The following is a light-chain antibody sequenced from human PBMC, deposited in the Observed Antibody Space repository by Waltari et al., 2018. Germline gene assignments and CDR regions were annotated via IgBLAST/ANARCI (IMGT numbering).Light chain of an antibody. V-gene: IGLV1-40*01. CDR1: RSNIGSNHA. CDR2: DDT. Sequence: PGQRVTIPCSGSRSNIGSNHAIHWYQQLPGTAPKLLISDDTNRPSGIPDRFSGSKSAPSASLAITGLQAEDEADYDCQSYDSGLSAPVFGGGTKLTVL. J-gene: IGLJ3*02. CDR3: QSYDSGLSAPV.